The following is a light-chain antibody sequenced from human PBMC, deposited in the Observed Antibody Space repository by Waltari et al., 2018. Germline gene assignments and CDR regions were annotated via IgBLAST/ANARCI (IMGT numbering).Light chain of an antibody. Sequence: DIHMTQSPSSLSASVGDSVTITCRASENVNNDVNWYQQKPGKAPKLLIYKASTLQSGVPSRFSGSGSGTDYSFTISSLQSEDVATYYCQHNYNIPPTFGGGTKVEIK. CDR2: KAS. CDR1: ENVNND. CDR3: QHNYNIPPT. V-gene: IGKV1-39*01. J-gene: IGKJ4*01.